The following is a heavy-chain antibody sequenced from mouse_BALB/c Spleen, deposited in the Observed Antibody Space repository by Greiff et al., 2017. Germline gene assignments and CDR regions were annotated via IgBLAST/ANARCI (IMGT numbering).Heavy chain of an antibody. CDR2: IYPGDGDT. D-gene: IGHD3-1*01. CDR3: ARRARALDY. CDR1: GYAFSSSW. Sequence: QVQLQQSGPELVKPGASVKISCKASGYAFSSSWMNWVKQRPGQGLEWIGRIYPGDGDTNYNGKFKGKATLTADKSSSTAYMQLSSLTSVDSAVYFCARRARALDYWGQGTSVTVSS. V-gene: IGHV1-82*01. J-gene: IGHJ4*01.